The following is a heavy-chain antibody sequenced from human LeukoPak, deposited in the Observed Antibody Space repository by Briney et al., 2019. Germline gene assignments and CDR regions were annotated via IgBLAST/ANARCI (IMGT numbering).Heavy chain of an antibody. CDR3: ARGHYVWGSYRSNGPDY. Sequence: GGSLRLCCAASGFTFSSYAMHWVRQAPGKGLEWVAVISYDGSNKYYADSVKGRFTISRDNSKNTLYLQMNSLRAEDTAVYYCARGHYVWGSYRSNGPDYWGQGTLVTVSS. V-gene: IGHV3-30*04. CDR2: ISYDGSNK. CDR1: GFTFSSYA. J-gene: IGHJ4*02. D-gene: IGHD3-16*02.